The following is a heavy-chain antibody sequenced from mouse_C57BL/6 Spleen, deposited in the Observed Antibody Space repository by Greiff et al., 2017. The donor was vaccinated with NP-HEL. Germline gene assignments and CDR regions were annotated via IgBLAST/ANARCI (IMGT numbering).Heavy chain of an antibody. J-gene: IGHJ2*01. CDR3: ARYAYYSLYYFDY. CDR2: INPYNGGT. D-gene: IGHD2-12*01. Sequence: EVQLQQSGPVLVKPGASVKMSCKASGYTFTDYYMNWVKQSHGKSLEWIGVINPYNGGTSYNQKFKGKATLTVDKSSSTAYMELNSLTSEDSAVYYCARYAYYSLYYFDYWGQGTTLTVSS. V-gene: IGHV1-19*01. CDR1: GYTFTDYY.